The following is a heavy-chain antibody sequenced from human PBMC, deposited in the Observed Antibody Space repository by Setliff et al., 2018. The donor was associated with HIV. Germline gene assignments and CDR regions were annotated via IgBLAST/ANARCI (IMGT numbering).Heavy chain of an antibody. D-gene: IGHD1-20*01. CDR2: MDSSGNT. J-gene: IGHJ4*02. CDR1: GGSLSGYY. CDR3: VRQGHWYIPWYFDY. Sequence: SETLSLTCAVYGGSLSGYYWSWVRQSPGRGLEWIGSMDSSGNTYYSPSLRSRVTLSLDTSKNHISLHLSSVTAADTAVYYCVRQGHWYIPWYFDYWGQGALVTVSS. V-gene: IGHV4-59*10.